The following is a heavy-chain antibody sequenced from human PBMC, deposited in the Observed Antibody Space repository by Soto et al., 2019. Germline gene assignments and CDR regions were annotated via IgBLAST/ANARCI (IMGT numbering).Heavy chain of an antibody. CDR3: ARDGVEMATMAYFDY. J-gene: IGHJ4*02. V-gene: IGHV3-30-3*01. Sequence: LRLSCAASGFTFSSYAMHWVRQAPGKGLEWVAVISYDGSNKYYADSVKGRFTISRDNSKNTLYLQMNSLRAEDTAVYYCARDGVEMATMAYFDYWGQGTLVTVSS. CDR2: ISYDGSNK. CDR1: GFTFSSYA. D-gene: IGHD5-12*01.